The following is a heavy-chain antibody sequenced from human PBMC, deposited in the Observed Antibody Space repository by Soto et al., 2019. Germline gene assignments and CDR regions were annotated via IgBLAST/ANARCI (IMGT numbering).Heavy chain of an antibody. CDR3: VRGNSGYGNFDY. CDR1: GLTFSSYW. J-gene: IGHJ4*02. V-gene: IGHV3-74*01. CDR2: MYTDASSA. D-gene: IGHD5-12*01. Sequence: GGSLRLSCAASGLTFSSYWMHFFRQAPGKGLVWVSRMYTDASSATYADSVKGRFTISRDNAKNTLFLQIDSLRTEDTAVYYCVRGNSGYGNFDYWGEGTLVTVSS.